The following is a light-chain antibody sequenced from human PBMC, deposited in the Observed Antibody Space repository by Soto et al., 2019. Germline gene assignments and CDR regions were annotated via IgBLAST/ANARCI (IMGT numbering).Light chain of an antibody. CDR2: EVS. CDR1: SSDVGAYNY. V-gene: IGLV2-14*01. CDR3: CSYAGSYTWV. J-gene: IGLJ3*02. Sequence: QSALTQPASVSGSPGQSITISCTGTSSDVGAYNYVSWFQQHPGKAPKLMIYEVSNRPSGISSRFSGSKSGNTASLTISGLQAEDEADYSCCSYAGSYTWVFGGGTKLTVL.